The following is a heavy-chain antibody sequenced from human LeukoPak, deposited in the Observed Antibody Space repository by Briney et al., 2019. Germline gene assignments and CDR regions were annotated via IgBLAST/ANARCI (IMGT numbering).Heavy chain of an antibody. V-gene: IGHV1-8*01. J-gene: IGHJ3*02. CDR1: GYTFTSYD. D-gene: IGHD2-8*01. CDR3: ARDMSNGVSDAFDI. Sequence: ASVKVSCKASGYTFTSYDINWVRQATGQGLEWMGWMNPNSGNTGYAQEFQGRVTMTRNTSISTAYMELSSLRSEDTAVYYCARDMSNGVSDAFDIWGQGTMVTVSS. CDR2: MNPNSGNT.